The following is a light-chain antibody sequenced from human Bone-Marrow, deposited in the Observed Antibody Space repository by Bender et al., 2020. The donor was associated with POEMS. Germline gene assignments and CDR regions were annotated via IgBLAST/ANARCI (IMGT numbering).Light chain of an antibody. CDR2: DVT. J-gene: IGLJ3*02. Sequence: QSTLTQPASVSGSPGQSITISCTGTSSDVGGYNHVSWYQQHPGKAPKLIIYDVTSRPSGVSTRFSGSKSGRTASLTISGLQPEDEAHYYCSSYTTSYSVLFGGGTKVTVL. CDR3: SSYTTSYSVL. V-gene: IGLV2-14*01. CDR1: SSDVGGYNH.